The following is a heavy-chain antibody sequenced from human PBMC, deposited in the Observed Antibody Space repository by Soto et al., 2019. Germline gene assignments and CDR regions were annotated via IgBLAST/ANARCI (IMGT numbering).Heavy chain of an antibody. Sequence: QVQLVESGGGVVQPGRSLRLSCAASGFTFSSYAMHWVRQAPGKGLEWVAVISYDGSNKYYADSVKGRFTISRDNSKNPLYLQMNSLRAEDTAVYYCAREGELSFDYWGQGTLVTVSS. D-gene: IGHD1-26*01. CDR2: ISYDGSNK. J-gene: IGHJ4*02. V-gene: IGHV3-30-3*01. CDR3: AREGELSFDY. CDR1: GFTFSSYA.